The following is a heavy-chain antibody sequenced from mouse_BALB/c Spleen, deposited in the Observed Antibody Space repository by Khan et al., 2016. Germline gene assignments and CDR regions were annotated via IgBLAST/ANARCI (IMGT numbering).Heavy chain of an antibody. V-gene: IGHV9-3*02. J-gene: IGHJ3*01. CDR3: ERYGTGTWFAY. Sequence: HIQLVQSGPELKKPGETVKISCKASGYSFTNYGMTWVKQAPGKGLKWMGWINTNTGEPTYAEDFKGRFAFSLETSANTAYLQINNLKNEDTATYFCERYGTGTWFAYWGQGTLVTVSA. D-gene: IGHD2-1*01. CDR2: INTNTGEP. CDR1: GYSFTNYG.